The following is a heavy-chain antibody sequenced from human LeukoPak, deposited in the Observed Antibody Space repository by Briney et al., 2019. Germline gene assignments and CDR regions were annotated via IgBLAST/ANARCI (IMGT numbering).Heavy chain of an antibody. CDR2: ISAYNGNT. D-gene: IGHD6-13*01. V-gene: IGHV1-18*01. J-gene: IGHJ4*02. Sequence: ASVTVSCKASGYTFTSYGISWVRQAPGQGLEWMGWISAYNGNTNYAQKLQGRVTMTTDTSTSTAYMELRSLRSDDTAVYYCARDSSSWSLFDYWGQGTLVTVSS. CDR3: ARDSSSWSLFDY. CDR1: GYTFTSYG.